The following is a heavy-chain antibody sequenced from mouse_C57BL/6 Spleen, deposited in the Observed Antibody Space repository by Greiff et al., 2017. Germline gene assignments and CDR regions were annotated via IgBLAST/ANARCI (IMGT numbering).Heavy chain of an antibody. CDR2: ISSGSSTI. Sequence: EVKLMESGGGLVKPGGSLKLSCAASGFTFSDYGMHWVRQAPEKGLEWVAYISSGSSTIYYADTVKGRFTISRDNAKNTLFLQMTSLRSEDTAMYYCARLLVAYWGQGTLVTVSA. J-gene: IGHJ3*01. D-gene: IGHD2-1*01. CDR3: ARLLVAY. V-gene: IGHV5-17*01. CDR1: GFTFSDYG.